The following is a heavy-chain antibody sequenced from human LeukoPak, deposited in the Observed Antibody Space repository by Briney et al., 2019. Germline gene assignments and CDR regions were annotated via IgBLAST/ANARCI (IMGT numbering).Heavy chain of an antibody. CDR1: GFTFSSYS. D-gene: IGHD5-12*01. J-gene: IGHJ4*02. CDR2: ISGSGGIT. V-gene: IGHV3-23*01. Sequence: GGSLRLSCAASGFTFSSYSMSWVRQPPGKGLEWVWAISGSGGITYYADSVKGRFTISRDNSKNTLYLQMNTLGAADTAVYYCAKDRGNSGYDLSDYWGQGTLVTVSS. CDR3: AKDRGNSGYDLSDY.